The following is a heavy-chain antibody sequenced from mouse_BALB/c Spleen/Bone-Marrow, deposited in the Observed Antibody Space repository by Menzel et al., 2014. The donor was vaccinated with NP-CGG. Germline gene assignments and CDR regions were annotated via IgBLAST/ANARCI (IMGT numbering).Heavy chain of an antibody. Sequence: EVHLVESGGGLVQPGGSLNLSCAASGFDFSRYWMSWTRQAPGKGQEWIGEINPGSSTINYTPSLKDKFIISRDNAKNTLYLQMNKVRSEDTALYYCARRNYSSSWAMDYWGQGTSVTVSS. J-gene: IGHJ4*01. D-gene: IGHD1-1*01. CDR3: ARRNYSSSWAMDY. CDR1: GFDFSRYW. CDR2: INPGSSTI. V-gene: IGHV4-2*02.